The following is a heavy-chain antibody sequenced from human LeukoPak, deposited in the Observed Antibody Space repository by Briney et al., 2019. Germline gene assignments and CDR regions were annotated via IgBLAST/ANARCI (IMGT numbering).Heavy chain of an antibody. CDR2: INHSGGT. CDR3: ARRRGDYDAFDI. Sequence: SETLSLTCAVYGGSFSGYYWSWIRQPPGKGLEWIGEINHSGGTNYNPSLKSRVTISVDTSKNQFSLKLSSVTAADTAVYYCARRRGDYDAFDIWGQGTMVTVSS. V-gene: IGHV4-34*01. J-gene: IGHJ3*02. D-gene: IGHD4-17*01. CDR1: GGSFSGYY.